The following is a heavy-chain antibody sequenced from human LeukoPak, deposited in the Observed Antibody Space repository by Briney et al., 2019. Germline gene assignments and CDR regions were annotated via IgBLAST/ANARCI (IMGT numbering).Heavy chain of an antibody. D-gene: IGHD4-17*01. CDR3: ARENGDYADAFDI. CDR1: GFTFSSYS. Sequence: TGGSLRLSCAASGFTFSSYSMNWVRQAPGKGLEWVPSISSTSGYIFYADSVQGRFTISRDNAKSSLYLQMNSLRAEDTAVYYCARENGDYADAFDIWGQGTMVTVSS. J-gene: IGHJ3*02. V-gene: IGHV3-21*01. CDR2: ISSTSGYI.